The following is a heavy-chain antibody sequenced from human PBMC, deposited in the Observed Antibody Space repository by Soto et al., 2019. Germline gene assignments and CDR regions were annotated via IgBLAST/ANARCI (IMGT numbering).Heavy chain of an antibody. CDR2: IYHSGST. CDR1: GGSISSSNW. V-gene: IGHV4-4*02. CDR3: ARDRPAEVSWYGSEAFDI. J-gene: IGHJ3*02. D-gene: IGHD6-13*01. Sequence: QVQLQESGPGLVKPSGTLSLTCAVSGGSISSSNWWSWVRQPPGKGLEWIGEIYHSGSTNYNPSLKSRVTISVDKAKNQFSLKLSSVTAADTAVYYCARDRPAEVSWYGSEAFDIWGQGTMVTVSS.